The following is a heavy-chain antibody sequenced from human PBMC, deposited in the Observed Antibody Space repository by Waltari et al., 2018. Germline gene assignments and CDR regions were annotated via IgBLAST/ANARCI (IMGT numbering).Heavy chain of an antibody. CDR3: AKGHSGSYGLDY. D-gene: IGHD1-26*01. CDR2: ISWNSGSI. V-gene: IGHV3-9*01. CDR1: GFTFDDSA. J-gene: IGHJ4*02. Sequence: EVQLVESGGGLVQPGRSLSLSCAASGFTFDDSAMHWVRQAPGKGLEWVSGISWNSGSIGYADSVKGRFTISRDNAKNSLYLQMNSLRTEDTALYYCAKGHSGSYGLDYWGQGTLVTVSS.